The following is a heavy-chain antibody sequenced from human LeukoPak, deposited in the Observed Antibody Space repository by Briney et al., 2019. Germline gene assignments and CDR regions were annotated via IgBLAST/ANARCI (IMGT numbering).Heavy chain of an antibody. V-gene: IGHV4-31*03. D-gene: IGHD2-2*01. J-gene: IGHJ6*04. CDR2: IYYSGST. CDR3: ARGAPDIVVVPGTLDV. CDR1: GGSISSGGYY. Sequence: SQTLSLICTVSGGSISSGGYYWSWIRQHPGKGLEWIGYIYYSGSTYYNPSLKSRVTISVDTSKNQFSLKLSSVTAADTAVYYCARGAPDIVVVPGTLDVWGKGTTVTVSS.